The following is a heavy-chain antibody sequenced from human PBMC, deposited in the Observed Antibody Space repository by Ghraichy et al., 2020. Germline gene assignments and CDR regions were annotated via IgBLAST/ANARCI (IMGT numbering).Heavy chain of an antibody. J-gene: IGHJ4*01. CDR1: GGSISSSSYY. V-gene: IGHV4-39*01. CDR3: ASPQVWSYTSKTPSGFDY. CDR2: IYSRGST. Sequence: SETLSLTCTVSGGSISSSSYYWGWIRQPPGKGLEWIGSIYSRGSTYYNPSLKSRLTISVDTSKNQFSLRLSSVTAADTAVYYCASPQVWSYTSKTPSGFDYWGRGTLVTGSS. D-gene: IGHD2-2*01.